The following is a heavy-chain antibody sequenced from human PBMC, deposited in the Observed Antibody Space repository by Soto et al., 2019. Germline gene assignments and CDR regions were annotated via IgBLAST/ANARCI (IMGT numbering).Heavy chain of an antibody. Sequence: ASVKVSCKASGYTFTSYGISWVRQAPGQGLEWMGWISAYNGNTNYAQQLQGRVTMTTDTSTSTAYMELSSLRSEDTAVYYCAIKMPAIYYFGSWGQGTQVTVSS. CDR2: ISAYNGNT. V-gene: IGHV1-18*01. J-gene: IGHJ4*02. CDR1: GYTFTSYG. CDR3: AIKMPAIYYFGS. D-gene: IGHD2-2*01.